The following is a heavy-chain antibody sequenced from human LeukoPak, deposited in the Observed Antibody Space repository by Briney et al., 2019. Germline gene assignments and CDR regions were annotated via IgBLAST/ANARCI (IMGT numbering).Heavy chain of an antibody. D-gene: IGHD3-16*01. Sequence: PGGSLRLSCAASGITFSSYAMSWVRQAPGKGLEWVSTISSNGGTTYYADFVKGRFTISRDNSKNTLYLQMNSLGAEDTAVYYCARQKDYVWGSAFDYWGQGTLVTVSS. CDR3: ARQKDYVWGSAFDY. V-gene: IGHV3-23*01. CDR2: ISSNGGTT. J-gene: IGHJ4*02. CDR1: GITFSSYA.